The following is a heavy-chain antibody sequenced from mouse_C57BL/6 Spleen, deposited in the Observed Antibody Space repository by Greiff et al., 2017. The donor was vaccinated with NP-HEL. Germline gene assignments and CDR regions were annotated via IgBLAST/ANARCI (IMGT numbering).Heavy chain of an antibody. CDR3: ARRIYYDGSGYEAGAMDY. CDR1: GFTFSSYT. Sequence: EVMLVESGGGLVKPGGSLKLSCAASGFTFSSYTMSWVRQTPEKRLEWVATISGGGGNTYYPDSVKGRFTISRDNAKNTLYLQMSSLRSEDTALYYCARRIYYDGSGYEAGAMDYWGQGTSVTVSS. V-gene: IGHV5-9*01. D-gene: IGHD1-1*01. CDR2: ISGGGGNT. J-gene: IGHJ4*01.